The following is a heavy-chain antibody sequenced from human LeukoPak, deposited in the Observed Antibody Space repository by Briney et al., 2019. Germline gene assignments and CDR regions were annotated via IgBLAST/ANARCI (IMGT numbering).Heavy chain of an antibody. V-gene: IGHV4-59*01. CDR3: ARYPGMATNHENFDY. J-gene: IGHJ4*02. Sequence: SETLSLTCTVSGGSISSYYWSWIRQPPGKGLEWIGYIYYSGSTNYNPSLKSRVTISVDTSKNHFSLKLSSVTAADTAVYYCARYPGMATNHENFDYWGQGTLVTVSS. D-gene: IGHD5-24*01. CDR1: GGSISSYY. CDR2: IYYSGST.